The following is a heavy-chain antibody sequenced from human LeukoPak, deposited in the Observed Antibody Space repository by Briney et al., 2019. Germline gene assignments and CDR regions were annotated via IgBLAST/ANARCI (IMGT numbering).Heavy chain of an antibody. CDR2: INTNTGNP. CDR3: ARDVQDWYSSSWARLGY. D-gene: IGHD6-13*01. CDR1: GYTFTSYA. V-gene: IGHV7-4-1*02. Sequence: ASVKVSCKASGYTFTSYAMNWVRQAPGQGLEWRGWINTNTGNPTYAQGFTGRFVFSLDTSVSTAYLQISSLKAEDTAVYYCARDVQDWYSSSWARLGYWGQGTLVTVSS. J-gene: IGHJ4*02.